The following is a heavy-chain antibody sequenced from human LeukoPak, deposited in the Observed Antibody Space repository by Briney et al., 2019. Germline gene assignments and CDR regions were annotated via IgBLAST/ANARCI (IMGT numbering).Heavy chain of an antibody. CDR1: GYTFTSYD. V-gene: IGHV1-8*01. J-gene: IGHJ4*02. Sequence: GASVKVSCKASGYTFTSYDINWVRQATGQGLEWMGWMSPNSGNTGYAQKFQGRVTMTRNTSISTAYMELSSLRSEDTAVYFCARDQGSLTRSWYTGYWGQGTQVTVSS. CDR3: ARDQGSLTRSWYTGY. CDR2: MSPNSGNT. D-gene: IGHD6-13*01.